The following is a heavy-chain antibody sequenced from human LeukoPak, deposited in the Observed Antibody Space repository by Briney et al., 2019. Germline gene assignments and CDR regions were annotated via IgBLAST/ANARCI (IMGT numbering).Heavy chain of an antibody. Sequence: KPGGSLRLSCAASGFTFNNYDMNWVRQAPGKGLEWVSSISSSSNYIYYADSVKGRFTISRDNSKNTLYLQMNSLRAEDTAVYYCARDLRTYYDSSKGFDYWGQGTLVTVSS. V-gene: IGHV3-21*04. CDR1: GFTFNNYD. J-gene: IGHJ4*02. D-gene: IGHD3-22*01. CDR3: ARDLRTYYDSSKGFDY. CDR2: ISSSSNYI.